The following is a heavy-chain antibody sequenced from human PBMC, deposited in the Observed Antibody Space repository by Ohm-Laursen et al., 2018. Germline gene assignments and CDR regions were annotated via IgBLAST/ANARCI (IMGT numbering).Heavy chain of an antibody. CDR2: ISWYSGSI. J-gene: IGHJ4*02. D-gene: IGHD3-22*01. CDR1: GFTFSSYS. CDR3: AKAGHYYYDSSGFDY. Sequence: SLRLSCAASGFTFSSYSMHWVRQAPGKGLEWVSGISWYSGSIGYADSVKGRFTISRDNAKNSLYLQMNSLRAEDTALYYCAKAGHYYYDSSGFDYWGQGTLVTVSS. V-gene: IGHV3-9*01.